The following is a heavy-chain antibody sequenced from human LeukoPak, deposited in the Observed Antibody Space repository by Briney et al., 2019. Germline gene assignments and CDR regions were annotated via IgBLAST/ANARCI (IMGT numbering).Heavy chain of an antibody. CDR3: AKDSLDFWSGYYYYYYYYGMDV. D-gene: IGHD3-3*01. CDR2: ISGSGGST. Sequence: GGSLRLSCAASGFTFSSYAMSWVRQAPGKGLEWVSAISGSGGSTYYADSVKGRFTISRDNSKNTLYLQMNSLRAEDTAVYYCAKDSLDFWSGYYYYYYYYGMDVWGQGTTVTASS. CDR1: GFTFSSYA. V-gene: IGHV3-23*01. J-gene: IGHJ6*02.